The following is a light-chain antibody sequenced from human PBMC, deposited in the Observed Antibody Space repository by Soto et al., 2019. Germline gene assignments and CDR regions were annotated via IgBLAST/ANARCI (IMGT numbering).Light chain of an antibody. Sequence: AIQMTQSPSSLSASLGDIVTITFRASQTVNTYLHWYQQKPGKAPNLLIYDASSLESGVPARFSGGGSGTEFTLTISSLQPDDFSTFYCQKYNNYPWKCGKGTKVDNK. V-gene: IGKV1D-13*01. CDR1: QTVNTY. CDR2: DAS. CDR3: QKYNNYPWK. J-gene: IGKJ1*01.